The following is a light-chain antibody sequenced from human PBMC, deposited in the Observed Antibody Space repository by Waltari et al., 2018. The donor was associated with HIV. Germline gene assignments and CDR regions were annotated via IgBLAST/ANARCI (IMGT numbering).Light chain of an antibody. CDR2: STN. CDR3: LVYYDDTWV. Sequence: QTVVTQEPSLTVSPGGTVTLTCASSTGVVTSDFYSNWFQQKPGQAPRALIYSTNMKHSWTPGRFSGSLLGGKAALTLSAVQPEDEAEYYCLVYYDDTWVFGGGTKLTVL. CDR1: TGVVTSDFY. J-gene: IGLJ3*02. V-gene: IGLV7-43*01.